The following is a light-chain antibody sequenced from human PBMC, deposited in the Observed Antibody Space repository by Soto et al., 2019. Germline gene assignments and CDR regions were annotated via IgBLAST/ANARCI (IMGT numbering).Light chain of an antibody. CDR2: AAS. Sequence: DIQMTQSPSSLSASVGDRVTITCRASQSISSYLNWYQQKPGKAPKLVIYAASSLQSGVPSRFSGSGSGTDFTLTISSLQPEDFATYYCQQSYSTPLTFGGGTRWIS. CDR3: QQSYSTPLT. CDR1: QSISSY. V-gene: IGKV1-39*01. J-gene: IGKJ4*01.